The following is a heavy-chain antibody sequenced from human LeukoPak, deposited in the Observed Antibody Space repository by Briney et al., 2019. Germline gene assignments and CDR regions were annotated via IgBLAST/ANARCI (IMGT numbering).Heavy chain of an antibody. J-gene: IGHJ5*02. D-gene: IGHD3-3*01. CDR1: GFTFCSYS. V-gene: IGHV3-21*01. Sequence: GGSLRLSCAASGFTFCSYSMNWVRQAPGKGLEWVSSISSSSSYIYYADSVKGRFTISRDNAKNSLYLQMNSLRAEDTAVYYCARRGYDFWSGYEGNWFDPWGQGTLVTVSS. CDR2: ISSSSSYI. CDR3: ARRGYDFWSGYEGNWFDP.